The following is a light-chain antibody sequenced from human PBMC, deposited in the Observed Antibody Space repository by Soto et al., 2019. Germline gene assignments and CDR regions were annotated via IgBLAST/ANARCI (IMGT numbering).Light chain of an antibody. Sequence: EIVLTQSPGTLSLSPGERATLSCRASQSINGNYFAWYQQKPGQAPRLLIFGASTRATDIPARFSGSGSGTEFTLTISSLQSEDFAVYYCQQYSNWRTFGQGTKVDIK. V-gene: IGKV3-15*01. CDR1: QSINGN. J-gene: IGKJ1*01. CDR2: GAS. CDR3: QQYSNWRT.